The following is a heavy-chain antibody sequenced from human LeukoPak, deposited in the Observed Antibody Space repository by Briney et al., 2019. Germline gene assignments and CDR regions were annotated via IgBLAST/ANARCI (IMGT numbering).Heavy chain of an antibody. V-gene: IGHV4-61*02. J-gene: IGHJ5*02. CDR3: ARQNAGGGPFIVGATPGVDWFDP. D-gene: IGHD1-26*01. CDR1: GGSISSGSYY. CDR2: IYTSGST. Sequence: SETLSLTCTVSGGSISSGSYYWSWIRQPAGKGLEWIGRIYTSGSTNYNPSLKSRVTISVDTSKNQFSLKLSSVTAADTAVYYCARQNAGGGPFIVGATPGVDWFDPWGQGTLVTVSS.